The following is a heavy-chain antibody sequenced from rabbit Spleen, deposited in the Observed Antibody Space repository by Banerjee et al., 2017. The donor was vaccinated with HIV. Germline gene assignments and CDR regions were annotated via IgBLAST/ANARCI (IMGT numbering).Heavy chain of an antibody. V-gene: IGHV1S45*01. CDR2: IYTGSSGST. D-gene: IGHD2-1*01. J-gene: IGHJ3*01. CDR1: GLSFSSRFW. Sequence: QEQLEESGGDLVKPEGSLTLTCTASGLSFSSRFWISWVRQAPGKGLEWVADIYTGSSGSTYYANWAKGRFTISKTSSTTVTLRMTSLTAADTATYFCARGSATMTMVITGYYLSLWGQGTLVTVS. CDR3: ARGSATMTMVITGYYLSL.